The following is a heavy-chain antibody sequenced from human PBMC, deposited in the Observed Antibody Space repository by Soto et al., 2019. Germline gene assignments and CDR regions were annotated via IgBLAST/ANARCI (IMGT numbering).Heavy chain of an antibody. V-gene: IGHV1-8*01. Sequence: GASVKVSCKASGYTFTSYDINWVRQATGQGLEWMGWMNPNSGNTGYAQKFQGRVTMTRNTSISTAYMELSSLRSEDTAVYYCARRNGFSSYYYYGMDVWGQGTTATVSS. J-gene: IGHJ6*02. CDR1: GYTFTSYD. D-gene: IGHD3-3*01. CDR2: MNPNSGNT. CDR3: ARRNGFSSYYYYGMDV.